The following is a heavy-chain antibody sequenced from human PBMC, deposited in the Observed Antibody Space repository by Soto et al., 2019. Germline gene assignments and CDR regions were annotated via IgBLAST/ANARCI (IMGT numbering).Heavy chain of an antibody. Sequence: QVQLQESGPGLVKPSETLSLTCTVSGASISTYYWSWVRQTPGKGLEWIGYIHDSGSTYYNPSLKSRVTMSLDTSRNQFFLQLNSVTAADTAVYYCAREYAGSGKNNWFDPWGKGMLVTVSS. CDR3: AREYAGSGKNNWFDP. D-gene: IGHD3-10*01. J-gene: IGHJ5*02. V-gene: IGHV4-59*01. CDR2: IHDSGST. CDR1: GASISTYY.